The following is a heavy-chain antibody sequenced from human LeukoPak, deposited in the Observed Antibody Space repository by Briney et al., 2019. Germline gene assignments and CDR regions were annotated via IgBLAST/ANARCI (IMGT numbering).Heavy chain of an antibody. J-gene: IGHJ4*02. Sequence: PSETLSLTCTVSGGSISSYYWSWIRQPPGKGLEWIGYIYYSGSTNYNPSLKSRVTISVDTSKNQFSLKLSSVPAADTAVYYCARDLRYSSGWYVIDYWGQGTLVTVSS. CDR2: IYYSGST. D-gene: IGHD6-19*01. CDR3: ARDLRYSSGWYVIDY. CDR1: GGSISSYY. V-gene: IGHV4-59*01.